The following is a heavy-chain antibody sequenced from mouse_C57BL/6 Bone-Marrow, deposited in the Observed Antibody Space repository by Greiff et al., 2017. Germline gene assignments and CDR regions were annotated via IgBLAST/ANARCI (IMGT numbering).Heavy chain of an antibody. CDR2: ISSGGNYT. D-gene: IGHD2-3*01. Sequence: EVHLVESGGDLVKPGGSLKLSCAASGFTFSSYGLSWVRQTPDKRLEWVATISSGGNYTYYPESVKGRFTISRDNAKNTLYLQVSRLKSEDTAMYYFARDGYFEAWFAYWGQGTLVTVSA. CDR1: GFTFSSYG. V-gene: IGHV5-6*01. CDR3: ARDGYFEAWFAY. J-gene: IGHJ3*01.